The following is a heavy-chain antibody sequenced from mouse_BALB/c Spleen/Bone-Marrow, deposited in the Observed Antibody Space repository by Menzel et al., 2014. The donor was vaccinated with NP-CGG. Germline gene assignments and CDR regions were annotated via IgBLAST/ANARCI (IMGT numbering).Heavy chain of an antibody. CDR2: ISSGGGST. CDR3: ARHPIYYYGSSWGNYAMDY. Sequence: EVQGVESGGGLVKPGGSLKLSCAASGFAFSSYDMSWVRQTPEKRLEWVAYISSGGGSTYYPDTVKGRFTISRDNAKNTLYLQMSSLKSEDTAMYYCARHPIYYYGSSWGNYAMDYWGQGTSVTVSS. D-gene: IGHD1-1*01. V-gene: IGHV5-12-1*01. CDR1: GFAFSSYD. J-gene: IGHJ4*01.